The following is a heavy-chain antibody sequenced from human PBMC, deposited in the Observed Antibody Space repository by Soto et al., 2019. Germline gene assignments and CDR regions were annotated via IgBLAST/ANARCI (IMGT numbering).Heavy chain of an antibody. J-gene: IGHJ4*02. CDR3: ARDLRYFDWLSMGPFDY. CDR1: GYTFTSYY. CDR2: INPSGGST. V-gene: IGHV1-46*01. D-gene: IGHD3-9*01. Sequence: ASVKVSCKASGYTFTSYYMHWVRQAPGQGLEWMGIINPSGGSTSYAQKFQGRVTMTRDTSTSTVYMELSSLRSEDTAVYYCARDLRYFDWLSMGPFDYWGQGTLVTVSS.